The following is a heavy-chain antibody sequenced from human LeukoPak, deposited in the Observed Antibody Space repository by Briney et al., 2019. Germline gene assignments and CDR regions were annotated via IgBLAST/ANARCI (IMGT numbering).Heavy chain of an antibody. D-gene: IGHD3-10*01. CDR1: GGSISTYY. J-gene: IGHJ4*02. V-gene: IGHV4-59*01. CDR2: IYHSGST. CDR3: AREYGSGSYYY. Sequence: PSETLSLTCTVSGGSISTYYWSWIRQPPGKGLEWIGYIYHSGSTNYNPSLKSRVTISVDTSQNQFYLKLSSVTAADTAVYYCAREYGSGSYYYWGQGTLVTVSS.